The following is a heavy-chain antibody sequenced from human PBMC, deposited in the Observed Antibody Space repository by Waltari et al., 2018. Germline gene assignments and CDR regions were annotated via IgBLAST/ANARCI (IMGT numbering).Heavy chain of an antibody. V-gene: IGHV3-30*02. D-gene: IGHD6-6*01. CDR3: AKDARRAPPGAFDI. CDR1: GFTFSSYG. J-gene: IGHJ3*02. Sequence: QVQLVESGGGVVQPGGSLRLSCAASGFTFSSYGLHWVRPAPGKGLEWVAFIRYDGSNKYYADSVKGRFTISRDNSKNTLYLQMNSLRAEDTAVYYCAKDARRAPPGAFDIWGQGTMVTVSS. CDR2: IRYDGSNK.